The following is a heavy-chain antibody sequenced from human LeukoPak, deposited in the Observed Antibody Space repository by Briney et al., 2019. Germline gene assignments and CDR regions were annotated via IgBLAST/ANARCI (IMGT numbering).Heavy chain of an antibody. V-gene: IGHV3-9*01. J-gene: IGHJ4*02. CDR3: ATSYYYGSGSYLDY. CDR1: GFTFDDYA. Sequence: PGGSLRLSCAAFGFTFDDYAMHWVRQAPGKGLEWVSGISWNSGSIGYADSVKGRFTISRDNAKNSLYLQMDSLRAEDTALYYCATSYYYGSGSYLDYWGQGTLVTVSS. D-gene: IGHD3-10*01. CDR2: ISWNSGSI.